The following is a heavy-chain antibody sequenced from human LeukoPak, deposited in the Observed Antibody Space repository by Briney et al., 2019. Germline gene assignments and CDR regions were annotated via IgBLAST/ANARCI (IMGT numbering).Heavy chain of an antibody. CDR1: GGTFSSYA. D-gene: IGHD2-2*01. CDR3: ARDKSFPYCSSTSCLRLDY. CDR2: IIPIFGTA. J-gene: IGHJ4*02. V-gene: IGHV1-69*01. Sequence: GSSVKVSCKASGGTFSSYAISWVRQAPGQGLEWMGGIIPIFGTANYAQKFQGRVTITADESTSTAYMELSSLRSEDTAVYYCARDKSFPYCSSTSCLRLDYWGQGTLVTVSS.